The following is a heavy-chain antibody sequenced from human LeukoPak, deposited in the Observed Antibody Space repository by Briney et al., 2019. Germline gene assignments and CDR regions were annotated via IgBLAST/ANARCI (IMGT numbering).Heavy chain of an antibody. V-gene: IGHV3-23*01. CDR2: ISGIGGST. Sequence: VQPGGSLRLSCAASGFTFSSYAMGWVRQAPGEGLELVSAISGIGGSTYYAESGRDRFTISRDNSKNTLYLQMNSLRAEDTAVYYCAQLLLWFGEKNFDYWGQGTLVTVSS. CDR1: GFTFSSYA. D-gene: IGHD3-10*01. J-gene: IGHJ4*02. CDR3: AQLLLWFGEKNFDY.